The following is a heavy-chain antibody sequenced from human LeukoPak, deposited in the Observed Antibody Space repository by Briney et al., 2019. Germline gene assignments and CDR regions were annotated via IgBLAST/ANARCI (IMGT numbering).Heavy chain of an antibody. CDR2: IYYSGST. Sequence: SETLSLTCTASGGSISSYYWSWIRQPPGKGLEWIGYIYYSGSTNYNPSLKSRVTISVDTSKNQFSLKLSSVTAADTAVYYCARHPRKYYYDSSGFDYWGQGTLVTVSS. CDR1: GGSISSYY. D-gene: IGHD3-22*01. CDR3: ARHPRKYYYDSSGFDY. V-gene: IGHV4-59*08. J-gene: IGHJ4*02.